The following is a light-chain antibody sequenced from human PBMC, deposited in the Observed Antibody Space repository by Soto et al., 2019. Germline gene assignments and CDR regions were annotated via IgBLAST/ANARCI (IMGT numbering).Light chain of an antibody. J-gene: IGKJ3*01. Sequence: DIQLTQSPYTLSASVGDRVTITCRASQSISGWLAWYQQRPGKAPKLLIDDASSLTSGVPSSFRGSGSGTEFTLNIGGLQPDDFSTYYCQQYSGYSLFSFGPRTVVDIK. CDR2: DAS. CDR3: QQYSGYSLFS. CDR1: QSISGW. V-gene: IGKV1-5*01.